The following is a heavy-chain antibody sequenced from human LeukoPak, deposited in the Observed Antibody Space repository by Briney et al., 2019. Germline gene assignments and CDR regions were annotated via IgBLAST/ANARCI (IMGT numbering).Heavy chain of an antibody. CDR3: ARDRVEYYFDY. J-gene: IGHJ4*02. D-gene: IGHD3-10*01. V-gene: IGHV3-21*01. Sequence: GGSLRLSCAASGFTFSSYSMNWVRQAPGKGLEWVSSISSSSSYIYYADSVKGRFTISRDNAKDSLYLQMNSLRAEDAAVYYCARDRVEYYFDYWGQGTLVTVSS. CDR1: GFTFSSYS. CDR2: ISSSSSYI.